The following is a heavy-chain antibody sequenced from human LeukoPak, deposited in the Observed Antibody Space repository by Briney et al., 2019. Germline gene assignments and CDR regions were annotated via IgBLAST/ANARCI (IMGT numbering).Heavy chain of an antibody. CDR3: AKGESGEVPAAIRDY. Sequence: GRSLRLSCAASGFTFDDYAMHWVRQAPGKGLEWVSGISWNSGSIGYADSVKGRFTISRDNAKNSLYLQMNSLRAEDTALYYCAKGESGEVPAAIRDYWGQGTLVTVSS. J-gene: IGHJ4*02. D-gene: IGHD2-2*02. CDR2: ISWNSGSI. CDR1: GFTFDDYA. V-gene: IGHV3-9*01.